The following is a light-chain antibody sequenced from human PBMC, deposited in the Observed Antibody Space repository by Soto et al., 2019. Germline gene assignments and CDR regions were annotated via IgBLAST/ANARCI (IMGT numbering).Light chain of an antibody. V-gene: IGKV1-27*01. CDR2: AAS. CDR3: QKHNSAPQT. CDR1: QGISNY. Sequence: DIQMTQSPSSLSASVGDRVTITCRASQGISNYLAWYQQKPGRVPKLLIYAASTLQSGVPSRFSGSGSATDCTLTISSLQPEDVATYYCQKHNSAPQTFGQGTKVDIK. J-gene: IGKJ1*01.